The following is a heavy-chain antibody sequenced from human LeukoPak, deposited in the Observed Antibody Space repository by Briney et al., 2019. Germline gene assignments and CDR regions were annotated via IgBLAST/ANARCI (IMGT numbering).Heavy chain of an antibody. CDR1: GGSISRSGYY. CDR3: ARLGGITIFSY. V-gene: IGHV4-39*01. Sequence: PSETLSLTCTVSGGSISRSGYYWGWIRQPPGKGLEWIGSIYYSGSTYCNPPLRSRVTISVDTSKNQFSLKLTSVTAADTAVCYCARLGGITIFSYWGQGTLVTVSS. D-gene: IGHD3-9*01. CDR2: IYYSGST. J-gene: IGHJ4*02.